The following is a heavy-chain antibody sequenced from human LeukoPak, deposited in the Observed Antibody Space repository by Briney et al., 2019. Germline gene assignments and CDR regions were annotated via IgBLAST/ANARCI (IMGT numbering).Heavy chain of an antibody. J-gene: IGHJ4*02. CDR1: GDSVSSNSAT. V-gene: IGHV6-1*01. CDR3: ARDGGVGSSACLDY. CDR2: TYHRSKWNN. D-gene: IGHD6-19*01. Sequence: SQTLSLTCAISGDSVSSNSATWNWIRQSPSRGLEWLGRTYHRSKWNNDYAVSVKSRITINPDTSKNQFSLHLNSVTPEDTAVYYCARDGGVGSSACLDYWGQGTLVTVSS.